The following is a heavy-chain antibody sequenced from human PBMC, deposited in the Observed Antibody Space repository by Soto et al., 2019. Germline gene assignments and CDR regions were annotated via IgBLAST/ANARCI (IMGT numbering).Heavy chain of an antibody. CDR3: MNLYSYGSGSYYK. CDR2: MSGSGGST. CDR1: GFTFSTYA. J-gene: IGHJ4*02. Sequence: EVQLLESGGGLVQPGGSLRLSCAASGFTFSTYAMSWVRQAPGKGLEWVSGMSGSGGSTYYADSAKGRFTISRDNSKNTLYLQMNSLRAEDTAVYYCMNLYSYGSGSYYKWGQGTLVTVSS. V-gene: IGHV3-23*01. D-gene: IGHD3-10*01.